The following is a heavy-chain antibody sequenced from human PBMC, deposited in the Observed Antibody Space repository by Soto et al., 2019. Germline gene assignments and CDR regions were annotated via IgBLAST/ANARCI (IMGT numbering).Heavy chain of an antibody. Sequence: ESLKISCKASGYTFTDAWIGWVRQMPGKGLEWMGIVYPGDSQTRYNPSFQGQITISADKSITTAYLQWTSLKASDSAMYYCARQKGYWGQGTLVTVSS. V-gene: IGHV5-51*01. CDR2: VYPGDSQT. CDR3: ARQKGY. CDR1: GYTFTDAW. J-gene: IGHJ4*02.